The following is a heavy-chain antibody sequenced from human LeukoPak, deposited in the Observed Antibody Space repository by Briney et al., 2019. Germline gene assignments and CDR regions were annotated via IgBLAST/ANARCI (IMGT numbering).Heavy chain of an antibody. CDR2: ISYDGSNK. V-gene: IGHV3-30-3*01. Sequence: GRSLRLSCAASGFTFSSYAMHWVRQAPGKGLEWVAVISYDGSNKYYADSVKGRFTISRDNSKNTLYLQMNSLRAGDTAVYYCARDPTVLTLNGDYYFDYWGQGTLVTVSS. D-gene: IGHD4-17*01. CDR1: GFTFSSYA. CDR3: ARDPTVLTLNGDYYFDY. J-gene: IGHJ4*02.